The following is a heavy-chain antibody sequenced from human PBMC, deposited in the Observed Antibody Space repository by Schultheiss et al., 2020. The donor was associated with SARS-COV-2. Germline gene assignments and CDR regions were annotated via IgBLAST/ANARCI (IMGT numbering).Heavy chain of an antibody. CDR1: GFTFSSYS. V-gene: IGHV3-21*01. CDR2: ISSSSSYI. CDR3: ARDDLYYGMDV. J-gene: IGHJ6*02. Sequence: GGSLRLSCAASGFTFSSYSMNWVRQAPGKGLEWVSGISSSSSYIYYADSVKGRFTISRDNAKNSLYLQMNSLRAEDTAVYYCARDDLYYGMDVWGQGTTVTVSS.